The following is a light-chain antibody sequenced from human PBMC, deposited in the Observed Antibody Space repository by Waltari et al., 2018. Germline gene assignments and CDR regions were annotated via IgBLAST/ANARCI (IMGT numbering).Light chain of an antibody. V-gene: IGLV9-49*01. CDR3: GADHGRGSNFVYV. CDR2: VGTGGIVG. Sequence: QPVLTQAPSASASLGASVTLTCTLSSGYSNYKVDWYQQRPGKGPRFVMRVGTGGIVGSRGDGIPDRFSVSGSGLNRYLTIKNSQEEDESDYHCGADHGRGSNFVYVFGNGTKVTVL. CDR1: SGYSNYK. J-gene: IGLJ1*01.